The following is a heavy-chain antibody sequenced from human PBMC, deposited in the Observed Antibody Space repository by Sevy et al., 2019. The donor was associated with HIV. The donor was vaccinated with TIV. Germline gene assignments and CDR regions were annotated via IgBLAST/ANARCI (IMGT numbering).Heavy chain of an antibody. J-gene: IGHJ6*02. CDR1: GGSISSYY. V-gene: IGHV4-59*01. D-gene: IGHD6-6*01. CDR2: IYYSGST. Sequence: SETLSLTCTVSGGSISSYYWSWIRQPPGKGLEWIGYIYYSGSTNYNPSLKSRVTISVVTSKNQFSLKLSSVTAADTAVYYCARAYSSSSFYYYYYGMDVWGQRTTVTVSS. CDR3: ARAYSSSSFYYYYYGMDV.